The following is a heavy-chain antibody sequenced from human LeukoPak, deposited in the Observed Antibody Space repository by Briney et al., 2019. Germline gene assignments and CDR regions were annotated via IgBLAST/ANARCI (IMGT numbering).Heavy chain of an antibody. CDR2: IYYSGST. Sequence: SETLSLTCTVSGGSISSSSYYWGWIRQPPGKGLEWIGSIYYSGSTYYNPSLKSRVTISVDTSKNQFSLKLSSVTAADTAVYYCARSFWGYDSSGYPVYGMDVWGQGTTVTVSS. D-gene: IGHD3-22*01. V-gene: IGHV4-39*07. CDR1: GGSISSSSYY. J-gene: IGHJ6*02. CDR3: ARSFWGYDSSGYPVYGMDV.